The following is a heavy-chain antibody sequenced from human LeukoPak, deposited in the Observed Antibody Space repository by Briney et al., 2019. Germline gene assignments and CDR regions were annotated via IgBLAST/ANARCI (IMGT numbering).Heavy chain of an antibody. CDR1: GGSISSGGYA. Sequence: SQTLSLTCAVSGGSISSGGYAWSWLRQPPGKGLEWIGYIYHSGSTYYNPSLKSRVTISVDRSKNQFSLKLSSVTAADTAVYYCARDRYYDSSGYYYYYGMDVWGQGTTVTVSS. CDR3: ARDRYYDSSGYYYYYGMDV. J-gene: IGHJ6*02. D-gene: IGHD3-22*01. CDR2: IYHSGST. V-gene: IGHV4-30-2*01.